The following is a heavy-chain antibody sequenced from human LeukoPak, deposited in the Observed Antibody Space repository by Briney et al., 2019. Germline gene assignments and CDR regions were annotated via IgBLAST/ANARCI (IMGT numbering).Heavy chain of an antibody. CDR1: GGSISSYY. J-gene: IGHJ4*02. D-gene: IGHD3-22*01. V-gene: IGHV4-59*01. CDR2: IYYSGST. CDR3: ARGGVWQYYYDSSGYSLFDY. Sequence: SETLSLTCTVSGGSISSYYWSWIRQPPGKGLEWIGYIYYSGSTNYNPSLKSRVTISVDTSKNQFSPKLSSVTAADTAVYYCARGGVWQYYYDSSGYSLFDYWGQGTLVTVSS.